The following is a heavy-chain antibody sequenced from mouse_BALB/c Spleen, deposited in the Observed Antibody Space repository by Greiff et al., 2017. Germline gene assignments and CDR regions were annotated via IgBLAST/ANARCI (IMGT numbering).Heavy chain of an antibody. CDR1: GYAFSSSW. CDR3: ARSGYYGTDWYFDV. D-gene: IGHD1-1*01. V-gene: IGHV1-82*01. Sequence: VQLQQSGPELVKPGASVKISCKASGYAFSSSWMNWVKQRPGQGLEWIGRIYPGDGDTNYNGKFKGKATLTADKSSSTAYMQLSSLTSVDSAVYFCARSGYYGTDWYFDVWGAGTTVTVSS. J-gene: IGHJ1*01. CDR2: IYPGDGDT.